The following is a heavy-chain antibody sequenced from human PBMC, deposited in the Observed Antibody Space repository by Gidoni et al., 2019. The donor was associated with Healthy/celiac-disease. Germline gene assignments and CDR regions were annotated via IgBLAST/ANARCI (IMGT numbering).Heavy chain of an antibody. CDR1: GGSFSGYY. D-gene: IGHD5-12*01. Sequence: QVQLQPWGAGLLKPSETLSLTCPVYGGSFSGYYWSWIRQPPGKGLEWIGEINHSGSTNYNPSLKSRVTISVDTSKNQFSLKLSSVTAADTAVYYCARGKGWLQSYYFDYWGQGTLVTVSS. CDR3: ARGKGWLQSYYFDY. V-gene: IGHV4-34*01. J-gene: IGHJ4*02. CDR2: INHSGST.